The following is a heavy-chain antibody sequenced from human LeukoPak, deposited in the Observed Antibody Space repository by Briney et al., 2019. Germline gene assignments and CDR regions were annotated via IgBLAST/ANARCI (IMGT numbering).Heavy chain of an antibody. CDR1: GFTFSSYA. J-gene: IGHJ3*02. Sequence: GGSLRLSCAASGFTFSSYAMSWVRQTPGAGLVWVARIDGDESGTIYADSVKGRFTISRDTAKNTLYLQMSRLRAEDTAVYFCARGGDYSGTAFDIWGQGTMVTVSS. CDR2: IDGDESGT. V-gene: IGHV3-74*01. D-gene: IGHD1-14*01. CDR3: ARGGDYSGTAFDI.